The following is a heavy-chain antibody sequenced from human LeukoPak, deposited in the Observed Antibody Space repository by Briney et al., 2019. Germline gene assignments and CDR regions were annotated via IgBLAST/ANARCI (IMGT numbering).Heavy chain of an antibody. CDR2: ISCSVSTI. Sequence: GGSLRLSCAASGFTFSSYEMNGVRQATGKGVEWGSYISCSVSTIYYADSVKCRFTISRDNAKNSLYLQMNSLRAEDTAVYYCARGSGGAFGGVMVDYWGQGTLVTVSS. V-gene: IGHV3-48*03. CDR1: GFTFSSYE. CDR3: ARGSGGAFGGVMVDY. D-gene: IGHD3-16*01. J-gene: IGHJ4*02.